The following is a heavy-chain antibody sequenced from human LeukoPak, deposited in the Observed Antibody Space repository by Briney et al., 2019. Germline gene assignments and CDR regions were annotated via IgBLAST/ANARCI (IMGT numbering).Heavy chain of an antibody. CDR3: ARGTVRSNNAFDI. V-gene: IGHV3-48*01. CDR2: ISISGDTV. CDR1: GFTFFSHP. Sequence: GGSLRLSCAASGFTFFSHPMNWVRQAPGKGLEWVAYISISGDTVYYTHSVRGRFTISRDNAENTVYLQMNSLRAEDTALYHCARGTVRSNNAFDIWGQGTMVTVSS. D-gene: IGHD4-17*01. J-gene: IGHJ3*02.